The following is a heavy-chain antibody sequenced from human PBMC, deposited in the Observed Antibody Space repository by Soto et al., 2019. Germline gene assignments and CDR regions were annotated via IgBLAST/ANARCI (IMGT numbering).Heavy chain of an antibody. J-gene: IGHJ6*02. V-gene: IGHV4-61*01. Sequence: PSETLTRTIAVSMGCLYGGSYYWSWNQQPPGKGLEWIGYIYYSGSTNYNPSLKSRVTISVDTSKNQFSLKLSSVTAADTAVYYCARKTSTYYYYGMDVWGQATSVSVSS. CDR1: MGCLYGGSYY. CDR3: ARKTSTYYYYGMDV. CDR2: IYYSGST.